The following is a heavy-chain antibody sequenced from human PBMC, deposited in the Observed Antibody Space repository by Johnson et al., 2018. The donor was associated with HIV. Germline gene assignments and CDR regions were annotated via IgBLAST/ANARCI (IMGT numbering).Heavy chain of an antibody. D-gene: IGHD2/OR15-2a*01. Sequence: MQLVESGGGLVQPGGSLRLSCAASGFTVSSNYMSWVRQAPGKGLEWVSIIYSGGSTYYADSVQGRFTISSDNSKNSLYLQMNSLRAEDTALYYCARVPSFLGRGLDAFDIGGQGTMVTVSS. CDR1: GFTVSSNY. CDR2: IYSGGST. J-gene: IGHJ3*02. V-gene: IGHV3-66*01. CDR3: ARVPSFLGRGLDAFDI.